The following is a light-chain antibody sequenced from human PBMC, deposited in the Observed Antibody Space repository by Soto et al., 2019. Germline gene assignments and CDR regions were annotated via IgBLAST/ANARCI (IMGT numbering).Light chain of an antibody. J-gene: IGKJ5*01. CDR1: QGISSY. V-gene: IGKV1-8*01. Sequence: AIRMTQSPSSLSASTGDRVTITCRASQGISSYLAWYQQKPGKAPKLLIYAASTLQSGVPSRFSGSGSGTDFSLTINSLQADDFATYYCQQHDGRPTMTFGQGTRLEIK. CDR3: QQHDGRPTMT. CDR2: AAS.